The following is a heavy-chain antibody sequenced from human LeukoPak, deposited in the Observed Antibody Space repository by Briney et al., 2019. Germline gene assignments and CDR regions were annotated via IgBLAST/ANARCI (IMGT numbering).Heavy chain of an antibody. CDR1: RFTFSSSA. Sequence: GGSLRLSCAASRFTFSSSAMNWVRQAPGKGLEWVSGISGSGGSTYYADSVKGRFTISRDNSKNTLYLQMNSLRAEDTAVYYCAKARLAYCSTTSCYPADYWGQGALVTVSS. J-gene: IGHJ4*02. CDR3: AKARLAYCSTTSCYPADY. D-gene: IGHD2-2*01. CDR2: ISGSGGST. V-gene: IGHV3-23*01.